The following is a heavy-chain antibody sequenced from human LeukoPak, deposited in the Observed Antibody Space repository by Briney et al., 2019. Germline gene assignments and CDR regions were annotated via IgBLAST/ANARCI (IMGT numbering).Heavy chain of an antibody. D-gene: IGHD3-3*01. Sequence: ASVKVSCKASGYTSTSYGISWVRQAPGQGLEWMGWIGAYNGNTNYAQKLQGRVTMTTDTSTSTAYMELRSLRSDDTAVYYCARMASFLEWLLPSYYFDYWGQGTLVTVSS. J-gene: IGHJ4*02. CDR2: IGAYNGNT. CDR3: ARMASFLEWLLPSYYFDY. CDR1: GYTSTSYG. V-gene: IGHV1-18*01.